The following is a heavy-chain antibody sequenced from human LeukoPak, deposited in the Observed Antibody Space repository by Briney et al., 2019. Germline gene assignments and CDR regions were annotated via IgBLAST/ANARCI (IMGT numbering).Heavy chain of an antibody. Sequence: GGSLRLSCAASGFTFSSYDMHWVRQATGKGLEWVSAIGVAANTFYSGSVKGRFTIPRENAKNSLYLLVTSLRAEDTAVYYCARQNTPHGNFDYWGQGILVTVSS. J-gene: IGHJ4*02. CDR1: GFTFSSYD. D-gene: IGHD1-26*01. CDR3: ARQNTPHGNFDY. V-gene: IGHV3-13*01. CDR2: IGVAANT.